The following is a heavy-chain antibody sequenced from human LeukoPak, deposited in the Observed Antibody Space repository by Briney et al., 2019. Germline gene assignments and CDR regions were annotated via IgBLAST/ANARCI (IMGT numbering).Heavy chain of an antibody. J-gene: IGHJ4*02. D-gene: IGHD2-15*01. V-gene: IGHV3-21*01. CDR3: AGGLLGCRGGSCYPTDY. CDR1: GFTFSSYA. CDR2: ISSSSSYI. Sequence: GGSLRLSCAASGFTFSSYAMSWVRQAPGKGLEWVSSISSSSSYIYYADSVKGRFTISRDNAKNSLYLQMNSLRAEDTAVYYCAGGLLGCRGGSCYPTDYWGQGTLVTVSS.